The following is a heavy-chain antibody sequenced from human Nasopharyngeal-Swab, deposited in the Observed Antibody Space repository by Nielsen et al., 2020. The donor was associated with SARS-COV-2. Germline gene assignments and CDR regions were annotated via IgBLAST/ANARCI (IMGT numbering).Heavy chain of an antibody. D-gene: IGHD6-13*01. V-gene: IGHV2-70*01. CDR2: IDWDDDK. J-gene: IGHJ4*02. CDR3: ARILGYSSSWPHFDY. CDR1: GFSLSTSGMC. Sequence: SGPTLVKPTQTLTLTCTFSGFSLSTSGMCVSWIRQPPGKAPEWLALIDWDDDKYYSTSLKTRLTISKDTSKNQVVLTMTNMDPVDTATYYCARILGYSSSWPHFDYWGQGTLVTVSS.